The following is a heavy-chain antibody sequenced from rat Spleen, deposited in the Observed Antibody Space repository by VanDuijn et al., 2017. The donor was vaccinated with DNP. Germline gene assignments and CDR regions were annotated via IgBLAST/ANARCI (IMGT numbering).Heavy chain of an antibody. V-gene: IGHV1-24*01. J-gene: IGHJ4*01. CDR3: ARGYYGYDPYAMDA. CDR1: GYTFTTVY. CDR2: IYLGDGDA. D-gene: IGHD1-7*01. Sequence: QVQLQQSGTELVKPGSSVKISCKASGYTFTTVYIHWIRQQPGNGLDWIGWIYLGDGDAIYNQKFNGKATFTADKSSNTAYMQLSSLTSEDYAVYFCARGYYGYDPYAMDAWGQGTSVSVSS.